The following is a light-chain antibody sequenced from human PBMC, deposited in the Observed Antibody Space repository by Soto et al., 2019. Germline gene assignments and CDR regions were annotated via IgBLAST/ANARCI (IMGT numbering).Light chain of an antibody. J-gene: IGKJ1*01. Sequence: EIVLTQSPATLSLSPGERATLSCRASQSVSSYLSCYQQKPGQAPRLLIYDASNRATGIPARFSGSGSGTDFTLTISSLEPEDFAVYYCRQRSNWPPTFGQGTKVDIK. CDR3: RQRSNWPPT. V-gene: IGKV3-11*01. CDR1: QSVSSY. CDR2: DAS.